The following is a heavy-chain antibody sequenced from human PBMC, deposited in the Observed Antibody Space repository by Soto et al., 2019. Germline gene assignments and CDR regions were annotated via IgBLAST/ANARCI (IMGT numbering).Heavy chain of an antibody. CDR1: GFSLTTDRVG. Sequence: QITLKESGPTLVKPTQTLTLTCTFSGFSLTTDRVGVGWIRQPPGEALEWLAVIYWDDSKIYRPSLESRLTITKDTSKNQVALTMTNMDSLDKATYYCAHAYGGRSLYWGQGTLVTVSS. CDR3: AHAYGGRSLY. D-gene: IGHD1-26*01. J-gene: IGHJ4*02. CDR2: IYWDDSK. V-gene: IGHV2-5*02.